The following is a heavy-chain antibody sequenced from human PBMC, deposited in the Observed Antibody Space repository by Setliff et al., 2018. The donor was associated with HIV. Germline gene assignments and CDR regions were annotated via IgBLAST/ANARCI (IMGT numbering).Heavy chain of an antibody. CDR3: ARDRASVRDTIFGGAQYYYYMDV. CDR1: GFTFSSYE. D-gene: IGHD3-3*01. CDR2: ISSRGSNI. V-gene: IGHV3-48*03. J-gene: IGHJ6*03. Sequence: GSLRLSCAGSGFTFSSYEMNWVRQAPGKGLEWVSYISSRGSNIYYADSVKGRFTISRDNAKNSLYLQMNSLRADDTAVYYCARDRASVRDTIFGGAQYYYYMDVWGKGTTVTVSS.